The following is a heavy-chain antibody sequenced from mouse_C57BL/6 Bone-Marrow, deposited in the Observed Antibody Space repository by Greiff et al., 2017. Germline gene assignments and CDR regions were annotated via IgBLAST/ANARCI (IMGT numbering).Heavy chain of an antibody. CDR3: ARWDYYGSSHWYFDV. D-gene: IGHD1-1*01. CDR1: GYTFTDYY. V-gene: IGHV1-75*01. CDR2: IFPGSGST. J-gene: IGHJ1*03. Sequence: VKLMESGPELVKPGASVKISCKASGYTFTDYYINRVKQRLGQGLEWIGWIFPGSGSTYYNEKFKGKATLTVDKSSSTAYMLLSSLTSEDSAVYFCARWDYYGSSHWYFDVWGTGTTVTVSS.